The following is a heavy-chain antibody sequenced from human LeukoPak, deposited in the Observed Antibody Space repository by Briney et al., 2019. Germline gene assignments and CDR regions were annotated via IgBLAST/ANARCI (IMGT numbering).Heavy chain of an antibody. J-gene: IGHJ4*01. V-gene: IGHV3-9*01. CDR1: GFTFDDYA. Sequence: GGSLRLSCAASGFTFDDYAMHWVRQAPGKGLEWVSGITWNSGTIGYADSVKGRFTISRDNAKYSLYLQMNSLRAEDTALYYCAKDSDSSGYGAFGYWGHGTLVTVSS. CDR3: AKDSDSSGYGAFGY. D-gene: IGHD3-22*01. CDR2: ITWNSGTI.